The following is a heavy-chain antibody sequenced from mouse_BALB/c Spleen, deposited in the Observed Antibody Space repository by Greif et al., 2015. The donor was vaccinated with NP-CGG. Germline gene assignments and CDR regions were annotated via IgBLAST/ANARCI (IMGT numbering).Heavy chain of an antibody. CDR1: GFNIKDTY. Sequence: EVQLQQSGAELVKPGASVKLSCTASGFNIKDTYMHWVKQRPEQGLEWIGRIDPANGNTKYDPKFQGKATITADTSSNTAYLQLSSLTSEDTAVYYCAKPSYYYGSRSYAMDYWGQGTSVTVSS. J-gene: IGHJ4*01. V-gene: IGHV14-3*02. CDR3: AKPSYYYGSRSYAMDY. CDR2: IDPANGNT. D-gene: IGHD1-1*01.